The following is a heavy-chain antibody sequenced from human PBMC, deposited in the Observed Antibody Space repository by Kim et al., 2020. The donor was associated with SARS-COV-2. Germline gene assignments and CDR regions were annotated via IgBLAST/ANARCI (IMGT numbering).Heavy chain of an antibody. D-gene: IGHD6-13*01. Sequence: GTTDYAAPVKGRFTISRDDSKNTLYLQMNSLKTEDTAVYYCTFRIAAASHWGQGTLVTVSS. J-gene: IGHJ1*01. CDR2: GTT. CDR3: TFRIAAASH. V-gene: IGHV3-15*01.